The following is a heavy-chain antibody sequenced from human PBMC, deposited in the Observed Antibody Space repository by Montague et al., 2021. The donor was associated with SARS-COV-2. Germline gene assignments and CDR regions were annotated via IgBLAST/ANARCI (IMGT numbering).Heavy chain of an antibody. Sequence: SLRLSCAAAGFTFSSYAMHWFRQAPGKGLEWVAGLSYDGDNKYYADSMKGRLTISRDNSKNTLYLQMNSLRAEDAAVYYCARDWGEVGSGWYTGLDYWGQGTLVTVSS. CDR3: ARDWGEVGSGWYTGLDY. V-gene: IGHV3-30*04. CDR1: GFTFSSYA. D-gene: IGHD6-19*01. J-gene: IGHJ4*02. CDR2: LSYDGDNK.